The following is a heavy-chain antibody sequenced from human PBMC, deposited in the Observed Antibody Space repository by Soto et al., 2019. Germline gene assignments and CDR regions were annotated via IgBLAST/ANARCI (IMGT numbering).Heavy chain of an antibody. D-gene: IGHD3-3*01. CDR1: GYTFTSYG. CDR3: AREAFSRFLEWFTPHDAFDI. Sequence: ASVKVSCKASGYTFTSYGISWVRQAPGQGLEWLGWISAYNGNTNYAQKLQGRVTMTTDTSTSTAYMELRSLRSDDTAVYYCAREAFSRFLEWFTPHDAFDIWGQGTMVTVSS. V-gene: IGHV1-18*01. CDR2: ISAYNGNT. J-gene: IGHJ3*02.